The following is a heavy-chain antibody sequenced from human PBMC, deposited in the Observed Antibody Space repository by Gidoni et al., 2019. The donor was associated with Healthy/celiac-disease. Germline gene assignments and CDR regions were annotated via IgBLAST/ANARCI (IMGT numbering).Heavy chain of an antibody. V-gene: IGHV3-23*01. Sequence: EVQLLESGGGLVQPGGSLRLSCAASGFPFSSYAMSWVRQAPGKGLEWVSAISGSGGSTYYADSVKGRFTISRDNSKNTLYLQMNSLRAEDTAVYYCAKYSSSWYGPTADWGQGTLVTVSS. CDR2: ISGSGGST. CDR3: AKYSSSWYGPTAD. CDR1: GFPFSSYA. J-gene: IGHJ4*02. D-gene: IGHD6-13*01.